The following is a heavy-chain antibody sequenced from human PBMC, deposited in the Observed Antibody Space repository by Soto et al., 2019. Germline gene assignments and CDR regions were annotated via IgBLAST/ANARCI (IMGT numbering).Heavy chain of an antibody. V-gene: IGHV1-46*01. Sequence: ASVKVSCKASGYTFTMYYMHCVLQSPGQWLDWMGIINPSGGSTSYAQKFQGRVTMTRDTSTSTVYMELSSLRSEDTAVYYCASATTGERFDYWGQGTLVTVSS. J-gene: IGHJ4*02. D-gene: IGHD1-1*01. CDR2: INPSGGST. CDR3: ASATTGERFDY. CDR1: GYTFTMYY.